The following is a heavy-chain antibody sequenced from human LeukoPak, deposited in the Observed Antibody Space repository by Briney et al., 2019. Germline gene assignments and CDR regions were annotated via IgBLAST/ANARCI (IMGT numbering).Heavy chain of an antibody. CDR1: GYSFTNYW. CDR3: ARLVEGHYQLLRYFDY. V-gene: IGHV5-51*01. CDR2: FYPGESDT. D-gene: IGHD2-2*01. J-gene: IGHJ4*02. Sequence: GESLKISCKGSGYSFTNYWISWVRQMPGKGLEWIGIFYPGESDTRYSTFFEGQVTISADKSISTAYLQLSNLKASDTAMYYCARLVEGHYQLLRYFDYWGQGTLVTVSS.